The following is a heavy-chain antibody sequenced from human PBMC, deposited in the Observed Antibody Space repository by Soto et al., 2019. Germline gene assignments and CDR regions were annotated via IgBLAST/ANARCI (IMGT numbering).Heavy chain of an antibody. Sequence: SETLSLTCTVSGGSISSSSYYWGWIRQPPGTGLEWIGSIYYSGSTNYNPSLKSRVNISVDTSKNQFSLKLSCVTASDTAVYYCAREERSGWYYDAFAIWGQGTMVTVSS. CDR1: GGSISSSSYY. CDR2: IYYSGST. CDR3: AREERSGWYYDAFAI. J-gene: IGHJ3*02. V-gene: IGHV4-39*07. D-gene: IGHD6-19*01.